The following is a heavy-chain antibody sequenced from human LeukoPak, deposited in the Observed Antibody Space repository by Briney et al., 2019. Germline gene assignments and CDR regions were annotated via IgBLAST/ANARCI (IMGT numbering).Heavy chain of an antibody. J-gene: IGHJ4*02. CDR3: ARGELATGFFDY. V-gene: IGHV4-61*02. Sequence: NSSETLSLTCTVSGGSISSGTYYWSWIRQPAGKGLEWIGRIATSGTTNYSPSLKSRDTVSIDTSKNHFSLKLSSVTAADTAMYCCARGELATGFFDYWGQGTLVTVSS. D-gene: IGHD1-1*01. CDR1: GGSISSGTYY. CDR2: IATSGTT.